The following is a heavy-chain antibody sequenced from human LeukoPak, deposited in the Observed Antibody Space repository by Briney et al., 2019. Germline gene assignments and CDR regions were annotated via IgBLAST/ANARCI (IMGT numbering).Heavy chain of an antibody. J-gene: IGHJ4*02. CDR3: ARVVHDYGDLHFDY. Sequence: PGGSLRLSCAASGFTFSSYGMHWVRQAPGKGLEWVSVIYSGGSTYYADSVKGRFTISRDNSKNTLYLQMNSLRAEDTAVYYCARVVHDYGDLHFDYWGQGTLVTVSS. V-gene: IGHV3-66*01. CDR1: GFTFSSYG. D-gene: IGHD4-17*01. CDR2: IYSGGST.